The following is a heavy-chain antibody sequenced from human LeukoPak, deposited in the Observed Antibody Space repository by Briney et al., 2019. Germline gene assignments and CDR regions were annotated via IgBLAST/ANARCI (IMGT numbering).Heavy chain of an antibody. CDR2: ISSSGSAI. Sequence: GGSLRLSCAASGFTFSSYEMNWVRQAPGKGLEWVSYISSSGSAIYYADSVKGRFTISRDNAKNPLYLQMNSLRDEDTAVYYCAREAWAFDYWGQGTLVTVSS. V-gene: IGHV3-48*03. CDR3: AREAWAFDY. J-gene: IGHJ4*02. CDR1: GFTFSSYE. D-gene: IGHD1-26*01.